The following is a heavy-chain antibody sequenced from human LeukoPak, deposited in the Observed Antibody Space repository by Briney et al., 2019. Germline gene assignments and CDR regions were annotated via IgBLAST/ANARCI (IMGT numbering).Heavy chain of an antibody. Sequence: GGSLRLSCAASGFTFSSYAMSWVRQAPGKGLEWVSAISGSGGSTYHADSARGRFTISRDNSKNTLYLQMDSLRAEDTAVYYCAKGGVSIVVVPAANRFDPWGQGTLVTVSS. D-gene: IGHD2-2*01. CDR2: ISGSGGST. J-gene: IGHJ5*02. CDR1: GFTFSSYA. V-gene: IGHV3-23*01. CDR3: AKGGVSIVVVPAANRFDP.